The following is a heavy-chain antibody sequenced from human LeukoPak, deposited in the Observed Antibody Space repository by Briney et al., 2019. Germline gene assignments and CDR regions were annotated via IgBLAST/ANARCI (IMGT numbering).Heavy chain of an antibody. CDR3: ARVGSIAGAVHYYYYYMDV. J-gene: IGHJ6*03. V-gene: IGHV1-69*01. CDR2: IIPIFGTA. Sequence: SVKVSCKASGGTFSSYAISWVRQAPGQGLEWMGEIIPIFGTANYAQKFQGRVTITADESTSTAYMELSSLRSEDTAVYYCARVGSIAGAVHYYYYYMDVWGKGTTVTVSS. CDR1: GGTFSSYA. D-gene: IGHD2-15*01.